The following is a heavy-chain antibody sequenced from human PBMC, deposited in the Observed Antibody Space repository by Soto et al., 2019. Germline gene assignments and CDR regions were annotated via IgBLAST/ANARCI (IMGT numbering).Heavy chain of an antibody. D-gene: IGHD2-21*02. CDR3: AKAISGTYCGGDCYRCFDP. J-gene: IGHJ5*02. CDR1: GFTLTNSA. CDR2: ISGSGTTT. V-gene: IGHV3-23*01. Sequence: EVQLLESGGGLVQPGGSLRLSCVASGFTLTNSAMTWARQTPGKGLEWVSSISGSGTTTYYADSVKGRFTISRDIPKNTLYLQMHSLRVEDTAVYYCAKAISGTYCGGDCYRCFDPWGQGTLVTVSS.